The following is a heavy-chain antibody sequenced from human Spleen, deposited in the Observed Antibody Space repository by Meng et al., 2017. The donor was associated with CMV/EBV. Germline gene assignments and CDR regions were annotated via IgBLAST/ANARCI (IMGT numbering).Heavy chain of an antibody. CDR3: ARGDDFWSGYYFDY. J-gene: IGHJ4*02. CDR1: GGSISSSSYY. V-gene: IGHV4-39*07. CDR2: TYYSGST. Sequence: SETLSLTCTVSGGSISSSSYYWGWIRQPPGKGLEWIGSTYYSGSTYYNPSLKSRVTISVDTSKNQFSLKLSSVTAADTAVYYCARGDDFWSGYYFDYWGQGTLVTVSS. D-gene: IGHD3-3*01.